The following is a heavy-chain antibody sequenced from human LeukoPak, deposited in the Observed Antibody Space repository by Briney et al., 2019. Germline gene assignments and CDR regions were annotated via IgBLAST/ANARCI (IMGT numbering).Heavy chain of an antibody. CDR1: GFTFSSYG. CDR3: ARDMGQDSGSYYVSPFDY. CDR2: IWYDGSNK. J-gene: IGHJ4*02. V-gene: IGHV3-33*01. D-gene: IGHD1-26*01. Sequence: GGSLRLSCAASGFTFSSYGMHWVRQAPGKGLEWVAVIWYDGSNKYYADSVKGRFTISRGNSKYTLYLQMNSLRAEDTAVYYCARDMGQDSGSYYVSPFDYWGQGTLVTVSS.